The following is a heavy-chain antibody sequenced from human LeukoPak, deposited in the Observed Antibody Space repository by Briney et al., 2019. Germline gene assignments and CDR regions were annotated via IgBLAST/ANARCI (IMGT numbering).Heavy chain of an antibody. Sequence: ASVKVSCKASGYTFTSYGISWVRQAPGQGLEWMGWISAYNGNTNYAQKLQGRVTMTTDTSTSTAYMELRSLRSDDTAVYYCVRGPKYYDILTGPYFDYWGQGTLVTVSS. D-gene: IGHD3-9*01. CDR3: VRGPKYYDILTGPYFDY. CDR1: GYTFTSYG. CDR2: ISAYNGNT. J-gene: IGHJ4*02. V-gene: IGHV1-18*01.